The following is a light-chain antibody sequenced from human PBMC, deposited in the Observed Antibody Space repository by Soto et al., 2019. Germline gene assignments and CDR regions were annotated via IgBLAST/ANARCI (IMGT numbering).Light chain of an antibody. CDR3: QQYYSTPLT. J-gene: IGKJ3*01. V-gene: IGKV4-1*01. Sequence: DIVMTQSPDSLAVSLGERATINCKSSQSVLYSSNNKNYLAWYQQKPGQPPKLLIYWASTRESGVPDRFSGSGYGTDFTPTISSLQAEDVAVYYCQQYYSTPLTFGPGTKVDIK. CDR2: WAS. CDR1: QSVLYSSNNKNY.